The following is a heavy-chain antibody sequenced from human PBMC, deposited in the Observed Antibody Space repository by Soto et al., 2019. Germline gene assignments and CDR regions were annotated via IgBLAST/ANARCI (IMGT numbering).Heavy chain of an antibody. CDR2: MYYSGNT. CDR3: VGGPGWLPDY. D-gene: IGHD6-19*01. CDR1: GGSISGHY. J-gene: IGHJ4*02. V-gene: IGHV4-59*08. Sequence: PSETLSLTCTVSGGSISGHYWNWIRQPPGKGLEWIGYMYYSGNTNYNPSLRSRVTISVDTSKNQFSLKLTSVTAADTAVYYCVGGPGWLPDYWGQGTLVTVSS.